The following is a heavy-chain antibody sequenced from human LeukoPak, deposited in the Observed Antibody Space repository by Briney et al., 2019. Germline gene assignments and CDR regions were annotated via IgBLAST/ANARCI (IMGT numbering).Heavy chain of an antibody. Sequence: SETLSLTCTVSGGSISGSFWHWIRQPPGKGLEWMGYVFDSGTTAYNPSLKRRVTMSLDTSKSQFSLNLSSVTAADTAVYYCARDPDGYKFFDYWGRGSPVTVSS. D-gene: IGHD5-24*01. CDR3: ARDPDGYKFFDY. J-gene: IGHJ4*02. CDR2: VFDSGTT. CDR1: GGSISGSF. V-gene: IGHV4-59*01.